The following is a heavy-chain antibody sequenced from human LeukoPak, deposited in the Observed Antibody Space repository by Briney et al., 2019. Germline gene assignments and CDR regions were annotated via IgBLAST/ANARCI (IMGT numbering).Heavy chain of an antibody. Sequence: GGSLRLSCAASGFTFSSYCMHSVRQAPGKGLEWAAVISYDGSNKYYADSVKGRFTISRDNSKNTLYLQMNSLRAEDTAVYYCAKDRPSSGCLDYWGQGTLVTVSS. J-gene: IGHJ4*02. V-gene: IGHV3-30*18. CDR1: GFTFSSYC. CDR2: ISYDGSNK. CDR3: AKDRPSSGCLDY. D-gene: IGHD6-19*01.